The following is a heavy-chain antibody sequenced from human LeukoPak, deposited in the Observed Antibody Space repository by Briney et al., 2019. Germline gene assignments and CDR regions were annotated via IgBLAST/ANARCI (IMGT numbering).Heavy chain of an antibody. V-gene: IGHV4-39*01. CDR1: GGSIRSSYYY. Sequence: SETLSLTCTVSGGSIRSSYYYWGWIRQPPGKGLEWIGSIYYSGSTYYNPSLKSRVTISVDTSKNQFSLKLSSVTAADTAVYYCARHGSYSSSWVRGYNWFDPWGQGTLVTVSS. D-gene: IGHD6-13*01. CDR2: IYYSGST. J-gene: IGHJ5*02. CDR3: ARHGSYSSSWVRGYNWFDP.